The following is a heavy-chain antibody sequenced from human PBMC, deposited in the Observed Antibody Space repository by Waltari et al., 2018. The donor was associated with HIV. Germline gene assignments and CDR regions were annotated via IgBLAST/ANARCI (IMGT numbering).Heavy chain of an antibody. CDR1: GVTFASYS. CDR3: ATARETMGVDFDY. V-gene: IGHV1-69*02. D-gene: IGHD3-10*01. J-gene: IGHJ4*02. Sequence: VQLVQSGAEVRKPGSSVQVSCKTSGVTFASYSIHWVRQAPGQGLEWMGRTVPTRDKPNYAQKSQGRVTITADRSTGTVYLEVTNLRPADTAIYYCATARETMGVDFDYWGQGTLITVSS. CDR2: TVPTRDKP.